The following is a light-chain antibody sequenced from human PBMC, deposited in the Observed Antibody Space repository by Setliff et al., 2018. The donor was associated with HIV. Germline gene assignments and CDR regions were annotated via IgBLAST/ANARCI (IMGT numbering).Light chain of an antibody. Sequence: QSALTQPASVSGSPGQAITISCTGTSNDVGRYNLVSWYQQYPGKAPKVIIYEVIKRPSGVSSRFSGSKSGNTASLTISGLQAEDEADFYCCSYAGSSAPVVFGGGT. CDR3: CSYAGSSAPVV. J-gene: IGLJ3*02. V-gene: IGLV2-23*02. CDR2: EVI. CDR1: SNDVGRYNL.